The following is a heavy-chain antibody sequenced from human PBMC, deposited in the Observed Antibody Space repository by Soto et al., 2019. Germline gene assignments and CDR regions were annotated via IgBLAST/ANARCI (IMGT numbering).Heavy chain of an antibody. CDR3: ARGQYSSGGGYFDY. J-gene: IGHJ4*02. Sequence: EVQLVESGGGLVQPGGSLRLSCAASGFTFSSYEMNWVRQAPGKGLEWVSYISSSGSTIYYADSVKGRFTISRDKAKNSLFLQMNSLSAEDTAVYYCARGQYSSGGGYFDYWGQETLVTVSS. D-gene: IGHD6-19*01. V-gene: IGHV3-48*03. CDR2: ISSSGSTI. CDR1: GFTFSSYE.